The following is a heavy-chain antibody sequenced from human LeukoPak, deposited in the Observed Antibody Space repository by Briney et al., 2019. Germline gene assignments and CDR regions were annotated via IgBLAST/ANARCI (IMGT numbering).Heavy chain of an antibody. Sequence: GGSLRLSCAASGFTFSSYWMHWVRQAPGKGLVWVSRINTDGRTISYADSVKGRFTISRDNAKNTVYLQMNSLRAEDTAVYYYCSTMTTSRAFDIWGQGTTVTVSS. V-gene: IGHV3-74*01. D-gene: IGHD4-17*01. CDR3: CSTMTTSRAFDI. CDR1: GFTFSSYW. CDR2: INTDGRTI. J-gene: IGHJ3*02.